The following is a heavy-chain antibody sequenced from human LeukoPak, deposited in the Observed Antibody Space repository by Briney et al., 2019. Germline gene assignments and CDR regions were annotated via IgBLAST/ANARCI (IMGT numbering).Heavy chain of an antibody. CDR1: GFTFSSYS. CDR3: ASERSLYYYDSSGYYVFDY. D-gene: IGHD3-22*01. CDR2: ISSNSSYI. Sequence: PGGSLRLSCAASGFTFSSYSMNWVRQAPGKGLEWVSSISSNSSYIYYADSVKGRFTISRDNAKNSLYLQMNSLRAEDTAVYYCASERSLYYYDSSGYYVFDYWGQGTLVTVSS. V-gene: IGHV3-21*01. J-gene: IGHJ4*02.